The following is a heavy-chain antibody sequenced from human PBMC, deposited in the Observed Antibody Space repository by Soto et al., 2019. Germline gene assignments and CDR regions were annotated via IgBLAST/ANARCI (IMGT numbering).Heavy chain of an antibody. J-gene: IGHJ6*02. CDR1: GFTFSSYG. CDR2: IWYDGSSN. D-gene: IGHD2-2*01. Sequence: GGSLRLSCAASGFTFSSYGMHWVRQAPCKGLEWVAVIWYDGSSNNYADSVKGRFTISRDDPKNTLYLQMNSQRAEDTAVYYCARDKRTGYCSRTSCSASYYGMDDWGQGTTVTVSS. CDR3: ARDKRTGYCSRTSCSASYYGMDD. V-gene: IGHV3-33*01.